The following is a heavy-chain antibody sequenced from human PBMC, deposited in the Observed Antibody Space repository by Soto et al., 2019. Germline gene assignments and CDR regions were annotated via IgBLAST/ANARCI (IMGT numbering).Heavy chain of an antibody. CDR3: ARQYCSGGSCYPLDC. CDR2: INPSGGST. J-gene: IGHJ4*02. D-gene: IGHD2-15*01. V-gene: IGHV1-46*01. CDR1: GYTFTSYY. Sequence: QVQLVQSGAEVKKPGASVKVSCKASGYTFTSYYMHWVRQAPGQGLEWMGIINPSGGSTSYAQKYRGRVTMTGDTSTSTVNMDVSSLRSEDTAVYYCARQYCSGGSCYPLDCWGQGTLVTVSS.